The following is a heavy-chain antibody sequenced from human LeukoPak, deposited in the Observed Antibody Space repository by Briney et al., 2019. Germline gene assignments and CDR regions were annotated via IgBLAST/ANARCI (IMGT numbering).Heavy chain of an antibody. D-gene: IGHD6-19*01. CDR2: IYWDDDK. CDR3: AHSYSSGWYHYFDY. Sequence: SGPTLVKPTQTLTLTCTFSGFSLSTSGVGVGWIRQPPGKALEWLALIYWDDDKRSSPALKSRLTITKEPSKNQVVLTMTNMDPVDTATYYCAHSYSSGWYHYFDYWGQGTLVTVSS. CDR1: GFSLSTSGVG. J-gene: IGHJ4*02. V-gene: IGHV2-5*02.